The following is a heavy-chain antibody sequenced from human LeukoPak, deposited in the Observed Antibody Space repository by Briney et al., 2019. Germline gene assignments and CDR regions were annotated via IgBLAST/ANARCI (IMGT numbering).Heavy chain of an antibody. CDR1: GFTFSSYW. Sequence: GGSLRLSCAASGFTFSSYWMSWVRQAPEKGPEWVSYISSSGSTTYYADSMKGRFTISRDNAKNSLYLQMNSLRAEDTAVYYCARSPAGANYYLDVWGKGTTVTISS. CDR3: ARSPAGANYYLDV. CDR2: ISSSGSTT. D-gene: IGHD1-14*01. J-gene: IGHJ6*03. V-gene: IGHV3-48*04.